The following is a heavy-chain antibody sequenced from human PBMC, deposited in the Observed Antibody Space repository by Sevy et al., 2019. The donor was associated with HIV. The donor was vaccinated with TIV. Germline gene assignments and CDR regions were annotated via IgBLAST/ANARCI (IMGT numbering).Heavy chain of an antibody. CDR1: GGTVTDGSYF. V-gene: IGHV4-61*01. CDR2: IYFSGYT. CDR3: ARVPVVTMIVVDHPWFDP. D-gene: IGHD3-22*01. Sequence: SQTLSLTCTVSGGTVTDGSYFWSWIRQPPGKALEWIGYIYFSGYTTYSPSLKSRVTISLDTSRNQFSLQLSSATAADTAVYYCARVPVVTMIVVDHPWFDPWGQGTLVTVSS. J-gene: IGHJ5*02.